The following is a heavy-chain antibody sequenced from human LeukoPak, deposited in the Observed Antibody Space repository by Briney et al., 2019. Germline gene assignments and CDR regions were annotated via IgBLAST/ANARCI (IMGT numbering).Heavy chain of an antibody. CDR1: GYTFTGYY. Sequence: ASVKVSCKASGYTFTGYYMHWVRQAPAQGLEWMGWINPNSGGTNYAQKFQGRVTMTRDTSISTAYMELSRLRSDDTAVYYCARSGGSGSLYFDYWGQGTLVTVSS. CDR2: INPNSGGT. J-gene: IGHJ4*02. V-gene: IGHV1-2*02. D-gene: IGHD3-10*01. CDR3: ARSGGSGSLYFDY.